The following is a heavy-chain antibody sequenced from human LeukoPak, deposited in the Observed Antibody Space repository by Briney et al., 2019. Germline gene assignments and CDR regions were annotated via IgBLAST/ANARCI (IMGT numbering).Heavy chain of an antibody. CDR2: ILYTGST. D-gene: IGHD3-9*01. J-gene: IGHJ4*02. CDR3: ARHLPNYDILTGYSYYFDY. V-gene: IGHV4-59*08. Sequence: NPSETLSLTCSVSGASSDSISSYYWSWIRQPPGEGLEWVGYILYTGSTTYNPSLKGRVTISVDTSKNQFSLKLSSVTAADTAVYYCARHLPNYDILTGYSYYFDYWGQGTLVTVSS. CDR1: GASSDSISSYY.